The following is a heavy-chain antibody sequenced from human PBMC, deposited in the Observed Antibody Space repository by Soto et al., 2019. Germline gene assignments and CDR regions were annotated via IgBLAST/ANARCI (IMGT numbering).Heavy chain of an antibody. CDR1: GFTFSNYA. CDR3: AKDSISYNGIYDAFDV. J-gene: IGHJ3*01. Sequence: VQLLESGGGLVQPGGSLRLSCEASGFTFSNYAMAWVRQTPGEGPEWVSTIGGGDDIFYAESVKGRFIISRDDSRSTMYLQMDHLRVEDMAIYFCAKDSISYNGIYDAFDVWGQGTVVTVSS. CDR2: IGGGDDI. V-gene: IGHV3-23*01. D-gene: IGHD3-3*02.